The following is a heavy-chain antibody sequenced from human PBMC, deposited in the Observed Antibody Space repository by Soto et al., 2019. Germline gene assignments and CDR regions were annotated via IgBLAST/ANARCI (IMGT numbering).Heavy chain of an antibody. J-gene: IGHJ5*02. CDR1: GYTFTSYG. CDR2: ISAYNGNT. Sequence: ASVKVSCKASGYTFTSYGISWVRQAPGQGLEWMGWISAYNGNTNYAQKLQGRVTMTTDTSTSTAYMELRSLRSDDKAVYYCARDGVWCISTSCSARNWFDPWGQGTLVTVSS. V-gene: IGHV1-18*01. CDR3: ARDGVWCISTSCSARNWFDP. D-gene: IGHD2-2*01.